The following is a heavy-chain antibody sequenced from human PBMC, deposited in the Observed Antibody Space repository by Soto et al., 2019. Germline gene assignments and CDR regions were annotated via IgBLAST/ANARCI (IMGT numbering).Heavy chain of an antibody. Sequence: EVQVVESGGDLVKPGGSLRLSCATSGFIFSSAWMSWVRQAPGKGLEWVGGIKSKSDGGTRDYAAPVNGRFNISRDDSKNMVYLQMNSLTAEDTAMYYCVEGWNDFWGQGTLVTVSS. J-gene: IGHJ4*02. CDR1: GFIFSSAW. CDR2: IKSKSDGGTR. V-gene: IGHV3-15*01. CDR3: VEGWNDF. D-gene: IGHD1-1*01.